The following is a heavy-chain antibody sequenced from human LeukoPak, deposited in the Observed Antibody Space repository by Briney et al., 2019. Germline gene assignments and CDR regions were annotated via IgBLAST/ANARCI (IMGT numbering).Heavy chain of an antibody. D-gene: IGHD3-3*01. Sequence: RASVKVSCKASGYSFTSHHMHWVRQAPGQGLEWMGIINTSGGSTNYAQKFQGRVTMTRDMSTSTVYMELSSLRSEDTAVYYCAREAVTIFGLVRTQTTKGPHRFDPWGQGTLVTVSS. V-gene: IGHV1-46*01. CDR3: AREAVTIFGLVRTQTTKGPHRFDP. CDR2: INTSGGST. J-gene: IGHJ5*02. CDR1: GYSFTSHH.